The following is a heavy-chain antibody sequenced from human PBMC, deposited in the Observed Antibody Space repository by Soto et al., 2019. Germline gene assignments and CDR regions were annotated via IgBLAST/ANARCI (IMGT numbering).Heavy chain of an antibody. CDR3: ARYLRYDFWSGYYSAVRDYYYYGMDV. V-gene: IGHV4-31*03. J-gene: IGHJ6*02. CDR1: GGSISSGGYY. CDR2: IYYSGST. D-gene: IGHD3-3*01. Sequence: SETLSLTCTVSGGSISSGGYYWSWIRQHPGKGLEWIGYIYYSGSTYYNPSLKSRVTISVDTSKNQFSLKLSSVTAADTAVYYCARYLRYDFWSGYYSAVRDYYYYGMDVWGQGTKVTVSS.